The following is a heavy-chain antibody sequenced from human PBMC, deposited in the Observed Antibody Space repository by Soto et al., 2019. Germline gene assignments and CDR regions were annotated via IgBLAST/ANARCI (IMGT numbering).Heavy chain of an antibody. J-gene: IGHJ2*01. V-gene: IGHV3-15*01. Sequence: GGSLRLSCAASGFTFSNAWMSWVRQAPGKGLEWVGRIKSKTDGGTTDYAAPVKGRFTISRDDSKNTLYLQMNSLKTEDTAVYYCTTDRLWTYIAAAGTSNWYFDLWGRGTLVTVSS. CDR1: GFTFSNAW. CDR2: IKSKTDGGTT. D-gene: IGHD6-13*01. CDR3: TTDRLWTYIAAAGTSNWYFDL.